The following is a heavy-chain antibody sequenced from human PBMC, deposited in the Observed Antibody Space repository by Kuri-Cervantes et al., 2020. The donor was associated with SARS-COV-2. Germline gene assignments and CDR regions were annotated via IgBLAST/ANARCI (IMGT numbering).Heavy chain of an antibody. CDR3: AGGPNERKYYFDY. J-gene: IGHJ4*02. D-gene: IGHD1-1*01. Sequence: ASVKVSCKASGYTFTGYYTHWVRQAPGQGLEWMGWISAYNGNTNYAQKLQGRVTMTTDTSTSTAYMELRSLRSDDTAVYYCAGGPNERKYYFDYWGQGTLVTVSS. CDR2: ISAYNGNT. V-gene: IGHV1-18*04. CDR1: GYTFTGYY.